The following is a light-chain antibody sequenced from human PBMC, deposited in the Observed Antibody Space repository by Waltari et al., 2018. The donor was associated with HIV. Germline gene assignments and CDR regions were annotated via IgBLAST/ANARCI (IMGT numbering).Light chain of an antibody. Sequence: DIQMTQSPSTLSASVGYRVTITCRASQSISSWLAWYQQKPGKAPKLLIYKASSLESGVPSRFSGSGSGTEFTLTISSLQPDDFATYYCQQYNSYSRGFGQGTKVEIK. J-gene: IGKJ1*01. CDR1: QSISSW. CDR2: KAS. CDR3: QQYNSYSRG. V-gene: IGKV1-5*03.